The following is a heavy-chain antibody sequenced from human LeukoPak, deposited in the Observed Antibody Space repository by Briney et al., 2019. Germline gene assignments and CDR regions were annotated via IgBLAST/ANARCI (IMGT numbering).Heavy chain of an antibody. Sequence: SETRSLTCAVYGGSFSDYYWSWIGQPPGKGLEWIGEINHSGSTNYNPSLKSRVTISVDTSKNQFSLKLSSVTAADTAVYYCARGTAAGIDYWGQGTLVTVSS. D-gene: IGHD6-13*01. CDR2: INHSGST. V-gene: IGHV4-34*01. CDR3: ARGTAAGIDY. CDR1: GGSFSDYY. J-gene: IGHJ4*02.